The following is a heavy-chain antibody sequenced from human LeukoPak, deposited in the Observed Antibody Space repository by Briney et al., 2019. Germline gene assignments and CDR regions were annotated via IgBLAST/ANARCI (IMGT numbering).Heavy chain of an antibody. CDR3: ARGSGDLWYFDY. CDR2: IYYSGST. Sequence: SETLSLTCTVSGGSISSGGYYWSWIRQHPGKGLEWIGYIYYSGSTYYNPSLKSRVAISVDTSKNQFSLKLSSVTAADTAVYYCARGSGDLWYFDYWGQGTLVTVSS. D-gene: IGHD4-17*01. J-gene: IGHJ4*02. CDR1: GGSISSGGYY. V-gene: IGHV4-31*03.